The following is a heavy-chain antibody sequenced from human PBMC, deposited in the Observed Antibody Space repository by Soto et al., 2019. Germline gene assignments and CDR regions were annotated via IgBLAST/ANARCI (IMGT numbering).Heavy chain of an antibody. CDR1: GGSISSGDYY. CDR2: IYYRGSA. D-gene: IGHD2-15*01. J-gene: IGHJ3*02. V-gene: IGHV4-30-4*01. CDR3: ARERMTNDAFDI. Sequence: QVQLQESGPGLVKPSQTLSLTCTVSGGSISSGDYYWGWIRKPPGKGLVWLGYIYYRGSAYYNPSLKSGIAISVDATRNQFALKVSSVTAADTAVYYCARERMTNDAFDIWGQGTMVTVSS.